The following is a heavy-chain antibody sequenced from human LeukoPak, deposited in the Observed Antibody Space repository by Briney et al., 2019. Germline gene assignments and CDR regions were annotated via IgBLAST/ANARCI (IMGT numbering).Heavy chain of an antibody. CDR2: IYSGGST. V-gene: IGHV3-53*01. Sequence: GGSLRLSCAASGFTVSSNYMSWVRQAPGKGLEWVSVIYSGGSTYYADSVKGRFTISRDNSKNTLYLQMNSLRAEDTAVYYCARVEFSRGAKFDWFDPWGQGTLVTVSS. J-gene: IGHJ5*02. CDR3: ARVEFSRGAKFDWFDP. D-gene: IGHD3-10*01. CDR1: GFTVSSNY.